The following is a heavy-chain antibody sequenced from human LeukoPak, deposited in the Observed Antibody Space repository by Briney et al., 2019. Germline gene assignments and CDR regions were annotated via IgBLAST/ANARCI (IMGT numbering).Heavy chain of an antibody. CDR3: ARAYYGSGSYSFDY. V-gene: IGHV4-30-2*01. CDR1: GGSISSGGYS. CDR2: IYHSGST. J-gene: IGHJ4*02. D-gene: IGHD3-10*01. Sequence: SETLSLTCAVSGGSISSGGYSWSWIRQPPGKGLEWIGYIYHSGSTYYNPSLKSRVTISVDRSKNQFSLKLSSVTAADTAVYYCARAYYGSGSYSFDYWGQGTLVTVFS.